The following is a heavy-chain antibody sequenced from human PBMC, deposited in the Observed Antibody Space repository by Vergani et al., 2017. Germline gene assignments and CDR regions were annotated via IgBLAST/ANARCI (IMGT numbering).Heavy chain of an antibody. J-gene: IGHJ1*01. D-gene: IGHD2-2*02. Sequence: EVHLVESGGGLVQPGRSLRLSCSGSGFTLGDYAMSWVRQAPGKGLEWVSAISGSGGSTYYADSVKGRFTISRDNSKNTLYLQMNSLRAEDTAVYYCAKPLGYCSSTSCYTYFQHWGQGTLVTVSS. V-gene: IGHV3-23*04. CDR2: ISGSGGST. CDR3: AKPLGYCSSTSCYTYFQH. CDR1: GFTLGDYA.